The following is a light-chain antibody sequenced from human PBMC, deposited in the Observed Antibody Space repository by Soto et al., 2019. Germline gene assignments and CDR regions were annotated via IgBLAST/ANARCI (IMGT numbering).Light chain of an antibody. CDR1: QGISSA. V-gene: IGKV1D-13*01. CDR2: DAS. J-gene: IGKJ5*01. CDR3: QQYNNWPPIT. Sequence: IQLTQSPSSLSASVGDRGTITCGASQGISSALAWYQQKPGKAPKLLIYDASSLESGVPSRFSGSGSGTEFTLTISSLQSEDFAVYYCQQYNNWPPITFGQGTRLEIK.